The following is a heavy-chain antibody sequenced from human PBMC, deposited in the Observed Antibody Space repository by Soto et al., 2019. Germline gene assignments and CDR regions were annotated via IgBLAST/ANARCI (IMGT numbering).Heavy chain of an antibody. CDR1: GFTFSSYS. V-gene: IGHV3-23*01. CDR2: IRGSGGST. D-gene: IGHD2-15*01. J-gene: IGHJ6*02. Sequence: PGGSLRLSCAASGFTFSSYSMSWVRQAPGKGLEWVSGIRGSGGSTYSADSVKGRFTISRDNSRNTLYLQMDSLRAEDTAVYYCAKGVGGGNTNSRYYYYGMDVWGQGTTVTVSS. CDR3: AKGVGGGNTNSRYYYYGMDV.